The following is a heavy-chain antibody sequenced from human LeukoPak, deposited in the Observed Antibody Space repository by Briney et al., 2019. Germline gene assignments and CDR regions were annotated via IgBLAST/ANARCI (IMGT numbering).Heavy chain of an antibody. CDR3: ARRGIPGYRSRLAPFDY. CDR2: INHSGST. Sequence: PSETLSLTCAVYGGSFSGYYWSWIRQPPGKGLEWIGEINHSGSTNYNPSLKSRVTISVDTSKNQFSLKLSSVTAADTAVYYCARRGIPGYRSRLAPFDYWGQGTLVTVSS. V-gene: IGHV4-34*01. CDR1: GGSFSGYY. J-gene: IGHJ4*02. D-gene: IGHD6-13*01.